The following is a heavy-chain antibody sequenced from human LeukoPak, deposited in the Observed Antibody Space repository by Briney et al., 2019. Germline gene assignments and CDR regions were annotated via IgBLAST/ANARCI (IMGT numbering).Heavy chain of an antibody. Sequence: GGSLRLSCAASGFTFSNYGVNWVRQTPGKGLEWVSGISGSGGTTYYADSVKGRFTISRDNSKNTLYLQMNSLRAEDTAVYYCARRAGAYSHPYDYWGQGTLVTVSS. V-gene: IGHV3-23*01. J-gene: IGHJ4*02. CDR1: GFTFSNYG. D-gene: IGHD4/OR15-4a*01. CDR2: ISGSGGTT. CDR3: ARRAGAYSHPYDY.